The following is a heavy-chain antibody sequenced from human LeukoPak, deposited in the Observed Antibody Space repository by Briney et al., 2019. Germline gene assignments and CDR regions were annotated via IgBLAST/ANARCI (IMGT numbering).Heavy chain of an antibody. Sequence: GGSLRLSCAASGFTFSSYGMHWVRQAPGKGLEWVAVISYDGSNKYYADSVKGRFTISRDNSKNTLYLQMNSLRAEDTAVYYCARGRCGSTSCIPFDYWGQGTLVTVSS. D-gene: IGHD2-2*01. V-gene: IGHV3-30*03. CDR1: GFTFSSYG. CDR3: ARGRCGSTSCIPFDY. CDR2: ISYDGSNK. J-gene: IGHJ4*02.